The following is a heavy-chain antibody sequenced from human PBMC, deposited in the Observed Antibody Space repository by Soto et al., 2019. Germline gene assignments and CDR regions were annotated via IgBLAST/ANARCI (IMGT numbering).Heavy chain of an antibody. CDR2: INSDGSRT. V-gene: IGHV3-74*01. Sequence: EVQLVESGGGIVQPGGSLRLSCAASGFTFSSYWMHWVRQAPGKGLVWVSRINSDGSRTSYADSAKGRFTISRDNAKNTVDLQINIIRAEDTAVYSCARGDGDYYDGSGYLGRHWGQGTLVTVS. J-gene: IGHJ4*02. CDR1: GFTFSSYW. CDR3: ARGDGDYYDGSGYLGRH. D-gene: IGHD3-22*01.